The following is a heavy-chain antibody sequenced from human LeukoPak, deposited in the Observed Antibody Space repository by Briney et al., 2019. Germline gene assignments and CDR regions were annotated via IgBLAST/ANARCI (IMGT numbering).Heavy chain of an antibody. V-gene: IGHV4-34*01. CDR3: ARGRGLRTSGTSAFGY. Sequence: PPETLSLTCAVYGGSFSGYYWNWIRQPPGKGLEWIGEINHSGSTNYNPSLKSRVTISVDTSKNQFSLKLSSVTAAETAVYYCARGRGLRTSGTSAFGYWGQGTLVTVSS. CDR2: INHSGST. D-gene: IGHD1-1*01. J-gene: IGHJ4*02. CDR1: GGSFSGYY.